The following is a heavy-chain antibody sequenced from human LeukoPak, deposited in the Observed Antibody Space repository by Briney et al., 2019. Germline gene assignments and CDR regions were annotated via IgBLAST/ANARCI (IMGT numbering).Heavy chain of an antibody. D-gene: IGHD3-22*01. CDR2: INPNSRAT. J-gene: IGHJ4*02. CDR1: GYTFTGYY. V-gene: IGHV1-2*02. CDR3: AKEGESNVYYSLDY. Sequence: ASVKVSCKAYGYTFTGYYLHWVRQAPGQGLEWMGWINPNSRATNFAHKFQGRVTMTRDTSISTAYMEVSRLTSADTAVYYCAKEGESNVYYSLDYWGQGTLVTVSS.